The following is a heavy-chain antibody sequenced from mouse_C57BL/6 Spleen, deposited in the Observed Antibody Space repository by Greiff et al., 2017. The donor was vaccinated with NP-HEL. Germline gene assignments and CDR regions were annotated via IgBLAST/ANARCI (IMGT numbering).Heavy chain of an antibody. V-gene: IGHV1-26*01. CDR2: INPNNGGT. D-gene: IGHD1-1*01. CDR1: GYTFTDYY. J-gene: IGHJ4*01. CDR3: ARKYYGSIAMDY. Sequence: EVQLQQSGPELVKPGASVKISCKASGYTFTDYYMNWVKQSHGKSLEWIGDINPNNGGTSYNQKFKGKATLSVDKSSSTAYMELRSLTSEDSAVYYCARKYYGSIAMDYWGQGTSVTVSS.